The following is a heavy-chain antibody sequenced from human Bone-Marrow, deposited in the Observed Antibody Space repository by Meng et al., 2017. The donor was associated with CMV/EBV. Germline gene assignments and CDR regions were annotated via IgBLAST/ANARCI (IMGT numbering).Heavy chain of an antibody. J-gene: IGHJ6*02. Sequence: GESLKISCRDSGFTFSSYSMNWVRQAPGKGLEWVSSISSSSSYIYYADSVKGRFTISRDNAKNSLYLQMNSLGAEDTAVYYCARDKVVGATRGMDVWGQGTTVTVSS. CDR3: ARDKVVGATRGMDV. CDR1: GFTFSSYS. D-gene: IGHD1-26*01. CDR2: ISSSSSYI. V-gene: IGHV3-21*01.